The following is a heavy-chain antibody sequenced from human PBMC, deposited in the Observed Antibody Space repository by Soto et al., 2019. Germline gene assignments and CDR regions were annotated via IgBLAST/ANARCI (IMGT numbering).Heavy chain of an antibody. CDR3: AKAGTTTVAGTFSGGNNWFDP. V-gene: IGHV3-23*01. CDR2: ISFSGGST. Sequence: PGGSLRLSCAASGFTFTNYAMSWVRQAPGKGLEWVSVISFSGGSTHYAGSVKGRFNISRDNSKNTLYLQMNSLRVEDKAVYYCAKAGTTTVAGTFSGGNNWFDPWGQGALVTVSS. D-gene: IGHD6-19*01. J-gene: IGHJ5*02. CDR1: GFTFTNYA.